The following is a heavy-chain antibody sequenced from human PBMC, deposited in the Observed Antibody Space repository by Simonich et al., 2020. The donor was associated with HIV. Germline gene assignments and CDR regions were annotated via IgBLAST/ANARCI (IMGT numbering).Heavy chain of an antibody. CDR2: SSANNGKP. J-gene: IGHJ4*02. V-gene: IGHV1-18*01. CDR3: ARRTEDHFDY. CDR1: RYYLTTHA. Sequence: QVQLVQSGAEVKKPGASVKVSCKSSRYYLTTHAINWVRQAPGHGLEWMGGSSANNGKPNSAQKVQGRVTMTTDISTSTAYMEVSSLRSEDTARYYCARRTEDHFDYWGQGTLVTVSS.